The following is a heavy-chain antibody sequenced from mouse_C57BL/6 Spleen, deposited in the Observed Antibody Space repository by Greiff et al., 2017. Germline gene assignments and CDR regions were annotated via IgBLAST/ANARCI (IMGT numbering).Heavy chain of an antibody. Sequence: EVKLVESGGGLVQPGGSMKLSCAASGFTFSDAWMDWVRQSPEKGLERVAEIRNKANNHATYYAESVKGRFTISRDDSKSSVYLQMNSLRAEDTGMYYCTRRFAYWGQGTLVTVSA. V-gene: IGHV6-6*01. CDR3: TRRFAY. J-gene: IGHJ3*01. CDR2: IRNKANNHAT. CDR1: GFTFSDAW.